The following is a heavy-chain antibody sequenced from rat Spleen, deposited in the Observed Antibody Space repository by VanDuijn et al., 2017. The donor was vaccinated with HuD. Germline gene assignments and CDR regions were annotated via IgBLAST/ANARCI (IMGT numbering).Heavy chain of an antibody. J-gene: IGHJ2*01. CDR1: GFTLTRYH. V-gene: IGHV2-32*01. Sequence: QVQLKESGPGLVQPSQTLSLTCTVSGFTLTRYHVHWVRQPPGKGLEWMGVVWSDGDTSYNSSLKSRLSISKDTSKSQVFLKMNNLQTEDTAMYFCATQHYYDGYYRDYWGQGVMVTVSS. D-gene: IGHD1-12*03. CDR2: VWSDGDT. CDR3: ATQHYYDGYYRDY.